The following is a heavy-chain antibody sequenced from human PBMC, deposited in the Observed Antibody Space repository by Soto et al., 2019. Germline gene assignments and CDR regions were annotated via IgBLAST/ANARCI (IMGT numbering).Heavy chain of an antibody. J-gene: IGHJ5*02. CDR1: GFPFSTYA. CDR2: ISGSGDTT. D-gene: IGHD2-15*01. Sequence: EVQLLESGGGLAQRGGSLRLSCAASGFPFSTYAMNWVRQAPGKGLEWVSTISGSGDTTFYEDSVKGRFTISRDNTNNTLFLQLNSLAAEDTAVYFCAKDKIGRSVAATSSNWFDPWGQGTLVTVSS. V-gene: IGHV3-23*01. CDR3: AKDKIGRSVAATSSNWFDP.